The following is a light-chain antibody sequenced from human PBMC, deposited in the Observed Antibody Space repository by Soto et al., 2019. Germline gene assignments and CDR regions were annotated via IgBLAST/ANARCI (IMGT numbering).Light chain of an antibody. CDR3: QQYGSSLYT. V-gene: IGKV3-20*01. CDR1: QSVTSNY. CDR2: GAS. J-gene: IGKJ2*01. Sequence: EIVLTQSPGTLSLSPGERATLSCRASQSVTSNYLAWYQQKPGQAPRVLIYGASSRATGIPDRFSGSGSGTDFTLTLSRLEPEDFAVYYCQQYGSSLYTFGQGTKLEV.